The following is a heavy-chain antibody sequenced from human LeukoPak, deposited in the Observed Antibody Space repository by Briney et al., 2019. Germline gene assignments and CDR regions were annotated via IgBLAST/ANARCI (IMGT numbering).Heavy chain of an antibody. Sequence: GESLKISCKASGYNFPAYWIAWVRQMPGKGLEWMGIIYPDDSDTRYSPSFQGQVTISADKSISTAYLQWSSLKASDTAMYYCARERSSQGYFDFWGQGTLVTVSS. CDR1: GYNFPAYW. CDR2: IYPDDSDT. J-gene: IGHJ4*02. CDR3: ARERSSQGYFDF. D-gene: IGHD6-6*01. V-gene: IGHV5-51*01.